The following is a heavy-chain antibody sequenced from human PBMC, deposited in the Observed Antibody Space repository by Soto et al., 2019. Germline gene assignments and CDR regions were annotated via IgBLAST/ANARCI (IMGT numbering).Heavy chain of an antibody. Sequence: GGLRLSCAASGFTFSSYAMSWVRQAPGKGLEWVSAISGSGGSTYYADSVKGRFTISRDNSKNTLYLQMNSLRAEDTAVYYCAKVLAAIVVVAADAFDIWGQGTMVTVSS. D-gene: IGHD2-15*01. V-gene: IGHV3-23*01. CDR2: ISGSGGST. CDR3: AKVLAAIVVVAADAFDI. J-gene: IGHJ3*02. CDR1: GFTFSSYA.